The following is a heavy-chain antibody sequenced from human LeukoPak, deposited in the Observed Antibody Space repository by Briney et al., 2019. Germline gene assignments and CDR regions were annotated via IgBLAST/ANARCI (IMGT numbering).Heavy chain of an antibody. CDR2: IYHSGST. Sequence: SETLSPTCAVSGCSISSGYYWGWIRQPPGKGLEWIGSIYHSGSTYYNPSLKSRVTISVDTSKNQFSLKLSSVTAADTAVYYCARQGLYYYDSSGPDAFDIWGQGTMVTVSS. CDR3: ARQGLYYYDSSGPDAFDI. D-gene: IGHD3-22*01. J-gene: IGHJ3*02. CDR1: GCSISSGYY. V-gene: IGHV4-38-2*01.